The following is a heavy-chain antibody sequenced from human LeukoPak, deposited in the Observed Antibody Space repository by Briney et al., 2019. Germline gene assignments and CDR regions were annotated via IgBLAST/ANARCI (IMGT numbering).Heavy chain of an antibody. CDR1: GGSISSGDYY. CDR3: ARVFRGSRRNYYYYGMDV. CDR2: IYYSGST. Sequence: PSETLSLTCTVSGGSISSGDYYWSWIRQPPGKGLEWIGYIYYSGSTNYNPSLKSRVTISVDTSKNQFSLKLSSVTAADTAVYYCARVFRGSRRNYYYYGMDVWGQGTTVTVSS. J-gene: IGHJ6*02. V-gene: IGHV4-30-4*01. D-gene: IGHD3-16*01.